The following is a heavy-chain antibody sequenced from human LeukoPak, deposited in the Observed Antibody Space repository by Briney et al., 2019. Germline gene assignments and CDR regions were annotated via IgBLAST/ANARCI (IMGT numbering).Heavy chain of an antibody. J-gene: IGHJ4*02. D-gene: IGHD3-22*01. V-gene: IGHV3-23*01. Sequence: GGSLRLSCEASGFTFSTYAMNWVRQAPGKGLEWVSCILGNSVRTYYADSVKGRFTISRDNSKNTLYLQMNSLRAEDTAVYYCAKGGSFYYDTSGYLYWGQGTLVTVSS. CDR2: ILGNSVRT. CDR1: GFTFSTYA. CDR3: AKGGSFYYDTSGYLY.